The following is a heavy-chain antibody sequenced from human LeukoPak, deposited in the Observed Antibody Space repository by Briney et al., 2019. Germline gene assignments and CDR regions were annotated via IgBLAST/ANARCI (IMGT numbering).Heavy chain of an antibody. CDR3: ARGVLRYFDWLPYGREENFDY. D-gene: IGHD3-9*01. V-gene: IGHV1-69*05. Sequence: SAKVSCKASGGTFSSYAISWVRQAPRQGLEWMGRIIPIFGTANYAQKFQGRVTITTDESTSTAYMELSSLRSEDTAVYYCARGVLRYFDWLPYGREENFDYWGQGTLVTVSS. CDR1: GGTFSSYA. CDR2: IIPIFGTA. J-gene: IGHJ4*02.